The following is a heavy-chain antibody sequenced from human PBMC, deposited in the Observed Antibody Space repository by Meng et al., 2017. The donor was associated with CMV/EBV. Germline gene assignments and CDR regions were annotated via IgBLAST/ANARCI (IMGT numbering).Heavy chain of an antibody. V-gene: IGHV4-59*01. Sequence: GSLRLSCTVSGGSISSYYWSWIRQPPGKGLEWIGYIYYSGSTNYNPSLKRRVTISVDTSKNQFSLKLSSVTAADTAVYYCARGHDFWSGYYTGPWFDPWGQGTLVTVSS. J-gene: IGHJ5*02. CDR3: ARGHDFWSGYYTGPWFDP. D-gene: IGHD3-3*01. CDR2: IYYSGST. CDR1: GGSISSYY.